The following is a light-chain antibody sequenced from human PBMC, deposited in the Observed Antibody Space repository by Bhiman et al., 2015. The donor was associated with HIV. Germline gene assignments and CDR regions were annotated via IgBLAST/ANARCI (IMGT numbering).Light chain of an antibody. CDR2: KDS. CDR3: QSAGSSASYEV. J-gene: IGLJ2*01. CDR1: ALPQQY. V-gene: IGLV3-25*03. Sequence: SYELTQPPSVSVSPGQTARIPCSGDALPQQYAYWYQQKAGQAPVLAIYKDSERPSGIPERFSGSSSGTTVTLTISGVQAEDEADYYCQSAGSSASYEVFGGGTKLTVL.